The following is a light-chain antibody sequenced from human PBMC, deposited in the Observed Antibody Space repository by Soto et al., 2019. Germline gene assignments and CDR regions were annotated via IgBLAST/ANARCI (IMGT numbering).Light chain of an antibody. Sequence: QSALTQPPSASGSPGQSVTISCTGTSSDVGGYNYVSWYQQHPGKAPKLMIYEVSKRPSGVPDRFSGSKSGNTASLTVSGLQAEDEVDYYCSSYAGSNNLGFGGGTKLTVL. CDR1: SSDVGGYNY. CDR2: EVS. V-gene: IGLV2-8*01. CDR3: SSYAGSNNLG. J-gene: IGLJ2*01.